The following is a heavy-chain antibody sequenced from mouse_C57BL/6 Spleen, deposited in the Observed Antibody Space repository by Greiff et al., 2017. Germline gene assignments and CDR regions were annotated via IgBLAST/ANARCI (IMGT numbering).Heavy chain of an antibody. V-gene: IGHV3-1*01. CDR3: ARDRDGYSFAY. CDR1: GYSITSGYD. CDR2: ISYSGST. Sequence: EVMLVESGPGMVKPSQSLSLTCTVTGYSITSGYDWHWIRHFPGNKLEWMGYISYSGSTNYNPSLKSRISITHDTSKNHFFLKLNSVTTEDTATYYCARDRDGYSFAYWGQGTLVTVSA. J-gene: IGHJ3*01. D-gene: IGHD2-3*01.